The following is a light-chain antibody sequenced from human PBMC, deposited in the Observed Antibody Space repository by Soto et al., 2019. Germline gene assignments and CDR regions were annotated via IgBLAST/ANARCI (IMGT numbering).Light chain of an antibody. CDR3: QVWDSSSDHVV. V-gene: IGLV3-21*04. Sequence: SYELTQPPSVSVAPGKTARITCGGNNIGEKSDHWYQKKPGQAPVLVIFYVSARPSGIPGRFSGSNSGNTATLTISRVEAGDEADYYCQVWDSSSDHVVFGGGTKLTVL. J-gene: IGLJ2*01. CDR1: NIGEKS. CDR2: YVS.